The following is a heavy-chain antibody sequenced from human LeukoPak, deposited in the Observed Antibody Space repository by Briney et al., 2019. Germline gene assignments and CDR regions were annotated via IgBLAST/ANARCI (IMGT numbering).Heavy chain of an antibody. CDR2: ISWDGGYT. D-gene: IGHD5-24*01. CDR1: GFTFDDFT. Sequence: PGGSVRLSCAASGFTFDDFTMHWVRQAPGKGLEWVSLISWDGGYTYYADSVKGRFTISRDNSKNSLFLQMNNLTTENTALYYCAKDYSGYKGLDYWGQGTLVSVSS. CDR3: AKDYSGYKGLDY. V-gene: IGHV3-43*01. J-gene: IGHJ4*02.